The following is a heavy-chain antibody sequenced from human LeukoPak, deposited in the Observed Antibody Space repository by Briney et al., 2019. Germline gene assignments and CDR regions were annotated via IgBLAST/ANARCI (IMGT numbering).Heavy chain of an antibody. CDR2: ISSSSSYI. CDR1: GFTFSSYS. D-gene: IGHD2-15*01. V-gene: IGHV3-21*01. J-gene: IGHJ4*02. Sequence: PGGSLRLSCAASGFTFSSYSMNWVRQAPGKGLEWVSSISSSSSYIYYADSVKGRFTISRDNAKNSLYLQMNSLRAEDTAVYYCARLDRSGGSCYDYWGQGTLVTVSS. CDR3: ARLDRSGGSCYDY.